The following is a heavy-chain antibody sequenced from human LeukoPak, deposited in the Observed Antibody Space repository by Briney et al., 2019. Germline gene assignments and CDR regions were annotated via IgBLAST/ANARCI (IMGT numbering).Heavy chain of an antibody. Sequence: GGSLRLSCAASGFTFSSYSMNWVRQAPGKGLEWVSYISSSSSTIYYADSVKGRFTISRDNAKNSLYLQMNSLRAEDTAVYYCARDIAVADNSFDYWGQGTLATVSS. CDR3: ARDIAVADNSFDY. V-gene: IGHV3-48*04. D-gene: IGHD6-19*01. CDR2: ISSSSSTI. J-gene: IGHJ4*02. CDR1: GFTFSSYS.